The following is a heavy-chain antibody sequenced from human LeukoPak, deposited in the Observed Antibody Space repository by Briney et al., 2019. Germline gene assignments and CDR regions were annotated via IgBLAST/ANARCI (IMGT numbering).Heavy chain of an antibody. D-gene: IGHD1-26*01. J-gene: IGHJ4*02. CDR2: EN. Sequence: SETLSLTCAVSGDSISGAGYSWSWIRQPPGEGLEWIGWENNYNVSLKSRVIISVDRSKNQFSLTFISVTAADTAVYFCARETAERYRGSYFDYWGQGALVTVSS. V-gene: IGHV4-30-2*01. CDR3: ARETAERYRGSYFDY. CDR1: GDSISGAGYS.